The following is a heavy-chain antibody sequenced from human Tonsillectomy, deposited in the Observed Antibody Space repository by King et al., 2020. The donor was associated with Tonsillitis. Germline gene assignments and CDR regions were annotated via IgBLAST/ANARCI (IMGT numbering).Heavy chain of an antibody. CDR3: ARGASYYYGSGSYYRGYFDY. V-gene: IGHV4-59*01. CDR2: IYYIGST. J-gene: IGHJ4*02. CDR1: GGSISSYY. Sequence: QLQESGPGLVKPSETLSLTCIVSGGSISSYYWSWIRQSPGKGLEWIGYIYYIGSTNYNPSLKSRVTISVDTSKNQFSLKLDSVTAADTAVYYCARGASYYYGSGSYYRGYFDYWGQGTLVTVSS. D-gene: IGHD3-10*01.